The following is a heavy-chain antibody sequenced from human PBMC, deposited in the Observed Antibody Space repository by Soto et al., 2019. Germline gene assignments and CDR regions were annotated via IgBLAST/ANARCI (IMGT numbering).Heavy chain of an antibody. CDR3: ARTLRDRSFYRGVAL. D-gene: IGHD3-22*01. Sequence: SVKVSCKASGGTFSKYAISWVRPAPGQGLEWLGGLVPMFGTTNYAQKFQGRVTISADESTTTAYLELSSLRSADTAVYFCARTLRDRSFYRGVALWGQKTKATGSS. CDR1: GGTFSKYA. V-gene: IGHV1-69*13. CDR2: LVPMFGTT. J-gene: IGHJ6*02.